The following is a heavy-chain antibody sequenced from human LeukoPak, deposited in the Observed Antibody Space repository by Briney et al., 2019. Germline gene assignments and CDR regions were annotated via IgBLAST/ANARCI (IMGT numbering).Heavy chain of an antibody. CDR2: INHSGST. V-gene: IGHV4-34*01. D-gene: IGHD3-22*01. Sequence: SETLSLTCAVYGGSFSGYYWSWIRQPPGKGLEWIGEINHSGSTNYNPSLKSRVTISVDTSKNQFSLKLSSVTAADTAVYYCATHYDDSSGYSDNFDYWGQGTLVTVSS. J-gene: IGHJ4*02. CDR3: ATHYDDSSGYSDNFDY. CDR1: GGSFSGYY.